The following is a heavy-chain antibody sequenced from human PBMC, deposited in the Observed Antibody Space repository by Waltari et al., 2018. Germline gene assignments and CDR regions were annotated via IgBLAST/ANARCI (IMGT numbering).Heavy chain of an antibody. Sequence: EVQLVESGGGLVKPGGSLRLSCAASGFTFSSYSMNWVRQAPGKGREWVTPISSSSSYVYYAESVKGRFTISMDNAKNSLYLLMNSLRAGDTAVYYCARDPGYCSSTSCYEDAFDIWSQGTMVTVSS. CDR2: ISSSSSYV. J-gene: IGHJ3*02. D-gene: IGHD2-2*01. CDR1: GFTFSSYS. V-gene: IGHV3-21*01. CDR3: ARDPGYCSSTSCYEDAFDI.